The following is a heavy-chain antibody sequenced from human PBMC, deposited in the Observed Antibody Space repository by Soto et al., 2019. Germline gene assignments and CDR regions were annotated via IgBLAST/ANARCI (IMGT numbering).Heavy chain of an antibody. CDR3: ARQFLNDYGDRGAFDI. V-gene: IGHV1-2*04. CDR2: INPNSGGT. D-gene: IGHD4-17*01. Sequence: QVQLVQSGAEVKKPGASVKVSCKASGYTFTGYYMHWVRQAPGQGLEWMGWINPNSGGTNYAQKFQGWVTMTRDTLITXPYMELSRLRSDDTAVYYCARQFLNDYGDRGAFDIWGQGTMVTVSS. CDR1: GYTFTGYY. J-gene: IGHJ3*02.